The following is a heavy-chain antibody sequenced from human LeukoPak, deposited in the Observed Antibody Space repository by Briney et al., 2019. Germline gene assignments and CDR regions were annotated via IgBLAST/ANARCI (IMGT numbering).Heavy chain of an antibody. V-gene: IGHV4-39*07. J-gene: IGHJ4*02. Sequence: PSETLSLTCTVSGGSISSIDYYWGWIRQPPGKGLEWIGTIYYSGSTYYNPSLKSRVTISVDTSKNQFSLRLSSVTAADTAVYYCARASGYKNDYWGQGTLVTVSS. CDR1: GGSISSIDYY. CDR2: IYYSGST. D-gene: IGHD3-10*01. CDR3: ARASGYKNDY.